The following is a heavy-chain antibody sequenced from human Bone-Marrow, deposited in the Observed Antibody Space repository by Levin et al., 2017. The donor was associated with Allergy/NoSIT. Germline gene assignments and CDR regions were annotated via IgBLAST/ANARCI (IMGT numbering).Heavy chain of an antibody. D-gene: IGHD5-12*01. V-gene: IGHV4-4*07. J-gene: IGHJ4*02. CDR1: DGSISSYY. CDR2: MYASGST. Sequence: SCTVSDGSISSYYWSWIRQPAGKGLEWIGRMYASGSTDYNPPLKSRVTMSVDTSKNQFSLKLSSVTAADTAVYYCARAYSGYHGFDSWGQGTLVTVSS. CDR3: ARAYSGYHGFDS.